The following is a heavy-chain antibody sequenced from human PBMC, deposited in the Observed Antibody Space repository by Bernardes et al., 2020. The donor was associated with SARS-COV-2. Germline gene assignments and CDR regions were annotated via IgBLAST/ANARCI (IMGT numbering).Heavy chain of an antibody. CDR1: GYKFSNFW. Sequence: GESLKISCKGSGYKFSNFWIGWVRQMPGKGLEWMGIIYPGDSDTKYSPSFQDQVTISADESVTTAYLQWNSLKASDTAMYYCARAPSGISYPDAFDIWGQGTTVTVSS. J-gene: IGHJ3*02. CDR3: ARAPSGISYPDAFDI. D-gene: IGHD1-26*01. V-gene: IGHV5-51*01. CDR2: IYPGDSDT.